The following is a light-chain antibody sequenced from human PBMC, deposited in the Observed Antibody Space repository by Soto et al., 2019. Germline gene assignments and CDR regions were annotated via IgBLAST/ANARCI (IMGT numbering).Light chain of an antibody. CDR3: QQYGGSPRT. CDR2: DAS. Sequence: IVLTQSPGTLSLSPGERATLSCRAIQSISSNYLAWYQQTPGQAPRLLIYDASSRAAGIPDRFSGSGSGTDFTLTISRLEPEDFGVYYCQQYGGSPRTFGQGTKVDIK. V-gene: IGKV3-20*01. J-gene: IGKJ1*01. CDR1: QSISSNY.